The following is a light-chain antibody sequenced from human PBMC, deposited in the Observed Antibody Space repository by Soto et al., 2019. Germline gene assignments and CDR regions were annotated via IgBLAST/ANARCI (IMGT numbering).Light chain of an antibody. J-gene: IGKJ3*01. CDR1: QSVSSY. CDR2: DAS. CDR3: KQRRNRPST. Sequence: EIVLTQSPATLSLSPGERATLSCRASQSVSSYLAWYQQKPGQAPRLLIYDASNRATGIPARFSGSGSGTDFTLTISSLEPEDFAVYYFKQRRNRPSTFGPGTKVDIK. V-gene: IGKV3-11*01.